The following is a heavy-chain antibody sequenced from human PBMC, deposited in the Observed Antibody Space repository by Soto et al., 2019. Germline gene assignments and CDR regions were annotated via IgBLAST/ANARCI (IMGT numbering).Heavy chain of an antibody. D-gene: IGHD2-2*01. CDR2: ISGSSGST. V-gene: IGHV3-23*01. CDR1: GFTFSSFA. CDR3: AKDRQSYCTTTGCYLNWFDP. J-gene: IGHJ5*02. Sequence: GGSLRLSCAASGFTFSSFAMSWVRQAPGKGLEWVSSISGSSGSTYYADSVKGRFTISRDNSKNTLYLQMNSLRAEDSALYYCAKDRQSYCTTTGCYLNWFDPWGQGALVTVSS.